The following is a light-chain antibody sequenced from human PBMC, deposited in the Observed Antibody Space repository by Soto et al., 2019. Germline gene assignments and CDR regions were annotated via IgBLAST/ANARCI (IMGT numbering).Light chain of an antibody. CDR2: RND. J-gene: IGLJ3*02. CDR1: SSNIGSHS. Sequence: QPVLTQPPSASGTPGQRVTISCSGGSSNIGSHSVSWHQQLPGTAPKLLIYRNDQRPSGVPDRFSGSKSGTSVSLAISGLRSEDEADYYCATWDDSLSGRVFGGGTQLTVL. CDR3: ATWDDSLSGRV. V-gene: IGLV1-47*01.